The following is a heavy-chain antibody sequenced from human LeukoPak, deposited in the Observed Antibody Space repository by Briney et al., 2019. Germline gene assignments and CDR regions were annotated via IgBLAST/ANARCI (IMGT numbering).Heavy chain of an antibody. CDR2: IYSGGST. CDR3: ARGSTSRYFDH. CDR1: GFTVSSNY. J-gene: IGHJ4*02. V-gene: IGHV3-53*01. Sequence: GGSLRLSCAASGFTVSSNYMSWVRQAPGKGLEWVSVIYSGGSTYYADSVKGRFTISRDNSKNTLYLQMNSLRAEDTAVYYCARGSTSRYFDHWGQGTLVTVSS. D-gene: IGHD2-2*01.